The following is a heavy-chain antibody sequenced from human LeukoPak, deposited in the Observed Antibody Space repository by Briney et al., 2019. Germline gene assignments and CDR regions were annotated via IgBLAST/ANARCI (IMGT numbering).Heavy chain of an antibody. CDR3: AKEVRGSAWYYFDY. J-gene: IGHJ4*02. CDR2: IRSSGVST. CDR1: GFTFNTYA. Sequence: GGSLRLSCAASGFTFNTYAMSWVRQAPGKGLEWVSGIRSSGVSTYYADSVKGRFTISRDNSKNTLYLQMNSLRAEDTAVYYCAKEVRGSAWYYFDYWGQGTLVTVSS. V-gene: IGHV3-23*01. D-gene: IGHD3-16*01.